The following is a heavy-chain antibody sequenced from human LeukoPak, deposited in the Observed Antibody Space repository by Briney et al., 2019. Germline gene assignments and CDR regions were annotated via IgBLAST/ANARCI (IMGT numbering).Heavy chain of an antibody. CDR1: GFTFSSYA. J-gene: IGHJ5*02. CDR3: AKDRYSSSWYENWFDP. V-gene: IGHV3-23*01. CDR2: ISGSGGST. D-gene: IGHD6-13*01. Sequence: GGSLRLSCAASGFTFSSYAMSWVRQAPGKGLGWVSAISGSGGSTYYADSVKGRFTISRDNSKNTLYLQMNSLRAEDPAVYYCAKDRYSSSWYENWFDPWGQGTLVTVSS.